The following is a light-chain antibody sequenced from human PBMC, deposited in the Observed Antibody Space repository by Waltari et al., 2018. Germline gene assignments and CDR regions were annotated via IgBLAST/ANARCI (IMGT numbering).Light chain of an antibody. CDR2: AAS. V-gene: IGKV1-9*01. Sequence: DIQLTPSPSFLSASVGDRVTITCRASQGITNYSAWYHQKPGKAPKLLIYAASALQSGCPSTFSGSGSGTEFTLTISSMQPEDFATYYCQHLNSYPITFGQGTRLEMK. J-gene: IGKJ5*01. CDR1: QGITNY. CDR3: QHLNSYPIT.